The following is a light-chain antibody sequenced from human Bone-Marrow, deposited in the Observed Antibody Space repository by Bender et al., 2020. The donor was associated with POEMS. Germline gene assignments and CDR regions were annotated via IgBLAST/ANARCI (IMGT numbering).Light chain of an antibody. CDR2: EGL. V-gene: IGLV2-14*02. Sequence: QSALTQPASVSGSPGQSITISCIGTSSDVGSFNLVSWYQQRPGKAPKLMIYEGLRRPWGVSDRFSGPGSGDGPPLTISGLRGEDEADYFCSSYTSRRTLSFGGGTQLTVL. J-gene: IGLJ2*01. CDR1: SSDVGSFNL. CDR3: SSYTSRRTLS.